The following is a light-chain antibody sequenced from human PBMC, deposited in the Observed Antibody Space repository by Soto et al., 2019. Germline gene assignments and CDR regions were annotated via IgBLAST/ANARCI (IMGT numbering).Light chain of an antibody. V-gene: IGLV2-23*01. Sequence: QSALTQPASVSGCPGQSVTVCCTVTSRDVGTYDLVSWYQHHTGKAPTLMNYEGTKRPSGVSNRFSGPTSGNTASLAISGLQAEDEADYYCCSYAGSSTYVFGTGTKVTVL. CDR2: EGT. CDR3: CSYAGSSTYV. CDR1: SRDVGTYDL. J-gene: IGLJ1*01.